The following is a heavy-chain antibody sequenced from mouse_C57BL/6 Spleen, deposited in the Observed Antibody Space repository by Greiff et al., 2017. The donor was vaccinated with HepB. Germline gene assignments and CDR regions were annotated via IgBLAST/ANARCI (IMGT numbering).Heavy chain of an antibody. CDR2: ISNGGGST. J-gene: IGHJ3*01. V-gene: IGHV5-12*01. CDR1: GFTFSDYY. Sequence: EVKVVESGGGLVQPGGSLKLSCAASGFTFSDYYMYWVRQTPEKRLEWVAYISNGGGSTYYPDTVKGRFTISRDNAKNTLYLQMSRLKSEDTAMYYCARENGNQDWGQGTLVTVSA. CDR3: ARENGNQD. D-gene: IGHD2-1*01.